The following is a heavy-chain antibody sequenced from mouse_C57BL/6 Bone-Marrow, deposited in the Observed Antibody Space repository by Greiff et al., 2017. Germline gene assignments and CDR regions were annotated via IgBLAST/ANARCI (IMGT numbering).Heavy chain of an antibody. CDR3: TTGPTLYYAMDY. CDR1: GFNIKDDY. V-gene: IGHV14-4*01. J-gene: IGHJ4*01. D-gene: IGHD5-1*01. Sequence: VQLKQSGAELVRPGASVKLSCTASGFNIKDDYMHWVKQRPEQGLEWIGWIDPENGDTEYASKFQGKATITADTSSNTAYLQLSSLTSEDTAVYYCTTGPTLYYAMDYWGQGTSVTVSS. CDR2: IDPENGDT.